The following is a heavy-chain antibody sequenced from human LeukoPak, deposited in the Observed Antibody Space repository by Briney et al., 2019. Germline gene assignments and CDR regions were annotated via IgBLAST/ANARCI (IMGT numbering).Heavy chain of an antibody. CDR3: AHRQIREYYFDY. CDR1: GFSLSTSGVG. Sequence: SGPTLVNPTQTLTLTCTFSGFSLSTSGVGVGWIRQPPGKALEWLALIYWDDDKRYSPSLNIRLTITKDTSKNQVVLTMTNMDPVATATYYCAHRQIREYYFDYWGQGTLVTVSS. V-gene: IGHV2-5*02. J-gene: IGHJ4*02. CDR2: IYWDDDK.